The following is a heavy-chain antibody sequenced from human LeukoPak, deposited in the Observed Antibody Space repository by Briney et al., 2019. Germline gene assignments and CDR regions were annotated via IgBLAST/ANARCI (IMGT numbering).Heavy chain of an antibody. CDR1: GFTFSNYA. CDR3: AKDAGRWLHHYDY. CDR2: ISYDGSNK. D-gene: IGHD5-24*01. V-gene: IGHV3-30*18. Sequence: AGGSLRLSCAASGFTFSNYAMSWVRQAPGKGLEWVAVISYDGSNKYYADSVKGRFTISRDNSKNTLYLQMNSLRAEDTAVYYCAKDAGRWLHHYDYWGQGTLVTVSS. J-gene: IGHJ4*02.